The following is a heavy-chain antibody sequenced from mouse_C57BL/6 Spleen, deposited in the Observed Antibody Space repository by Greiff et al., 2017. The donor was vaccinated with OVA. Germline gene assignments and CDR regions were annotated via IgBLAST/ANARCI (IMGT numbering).Heavy chain of an antibody. Sequence: EVQLQESGPELVKPGASVKISCKASGYSFTGYYMNWVKQSPEKSLEWIGEINPSTGGTTYNQKFKAKATLTVDKSSSTAYMQLKSLTSEDSAVYYCAREYYYGSSSYAMDYWGQGTSVTVSS. CDR2: INPSTGGT. J-gene: IGHJ4*01. CDR3: AREYYYGSSSYAMDY. D-gene: IGHD1-1*01. CDR1: GYSFTGYY. V-gene: IGHV1-42*01.